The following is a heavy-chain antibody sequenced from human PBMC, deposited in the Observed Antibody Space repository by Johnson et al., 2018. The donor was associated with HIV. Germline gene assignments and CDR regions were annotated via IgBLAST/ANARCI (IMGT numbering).Heavy chain of an antibody. D-gene: IGHD1-1*01. V-gene: IGHV3-30*04. CDR3: ARGFLTGTPSDAFDI. CDR1: GFTFRSYA. J-gene: IGHJ3*02. Sequence: QVQLVESGGGVVQPGRSLRLSCAASGFTFRSYAMHWVRQAPGKGLEWVAVISYDGSNKYYADSVKGRFTISRDNSKNTLYLQMNSLRAEDTAVYYCARGFLTGTPSDAFDIWGQGTMVTVSS. CDR2: ISYDGSNK.